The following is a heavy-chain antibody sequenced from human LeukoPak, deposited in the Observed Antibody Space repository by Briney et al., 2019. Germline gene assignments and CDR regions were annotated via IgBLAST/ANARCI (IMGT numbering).Heavy chain of an antibody. CDR2: ISSNGGST. Sequence: GGSLRLSCAASGFTFSSYAMHWVRQAPGRGLEYVSAISSNGGSTCYANSVKGRSTISRDNSKNTLYLQMGSLRAEDMAVYYCARGSRIQLWFTLDYWGQGTLVTVSS. V-gene: IGHV3-64*01. CDR3: ARGSRIQLWFTLDY. CDR1: GFTFSSYA. D-gene: IGHD5-18*01. J-gene: IGHJ4*02.